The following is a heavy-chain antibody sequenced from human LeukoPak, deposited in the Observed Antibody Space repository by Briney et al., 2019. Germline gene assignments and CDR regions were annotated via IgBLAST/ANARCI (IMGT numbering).Heavy chain of an antibody. Sequence: PSETLSLTCTVSGGSIGTSAYYWNWIRQHPGKGLEWIGFISDSGSTLYHPSLKSRVTISSDTSKNQFSLKLTSVTAADMAVYYCARGRYSYGWNDSWGQGTLVTVSS. CDR1: GGSIGTSAYY. CDR3: ARGRYSYGWNDS. D-gene: IGHD3-16*02. J-gene: IGHJ5*01. V-gene: IGHV4-31*03. CDR2: ISDSGST.